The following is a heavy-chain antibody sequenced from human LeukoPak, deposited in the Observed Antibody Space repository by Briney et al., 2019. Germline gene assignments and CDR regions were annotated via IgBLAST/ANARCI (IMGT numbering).Heavy chain of an antibody. J-gene: IGHJ6*02. CDR1: GYTFTSYG. CDR3: ARAGGPGTYYYGMDV. D-gene: IGHD3-10*01. V-gene: IGHV1-18*01. Sequence: ASVKVSCKASGYTFTSYGISWVRQAPGQGLEWMGWISAYNGNTNYAQKLQGRVTMTTDTSTSTAYMELSSLRSEDTAVYYCARAGGPGTYYYGMDVWGQGTTVTVSS. CDR2: ISAYNGNT.